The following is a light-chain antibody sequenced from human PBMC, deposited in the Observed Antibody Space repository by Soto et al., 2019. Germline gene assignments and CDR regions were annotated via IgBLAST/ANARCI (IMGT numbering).Light chain of an antibody. Sequence: QSALTQPASVSGSPGQSITISCSGSSSDIGSSILVSWYQQHPGKAPKLIIYEGSKRPSGVSNRFSGSKSGNTASLTISGLQAEDEADYYCSSYAGSASYVFGSGTKLTVL. CDR1: SSDIGSSIL. CDR2: EGS. CDR3: SSYAGSASYV. J-gene: IGLJ1*01. V-gene: IGLV2-23*01.